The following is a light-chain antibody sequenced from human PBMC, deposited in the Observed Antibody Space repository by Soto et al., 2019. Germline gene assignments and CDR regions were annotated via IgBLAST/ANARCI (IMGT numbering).Light chain of an antibody. J-gene: IGKJ1*01. CDR2: DAS. CDR1: QSVSTW. CDR3: QQYYNYWT. Sequence: DIQMTQSPTPLSASVGDRVTITFRASQSVSTWLAWYQQRPGKPPKLLIYDASSLQSGVPSKFSGGGSGTEFTLTISSLQPDDFATYYCQQYYNYWTFGQGTKVDIK. V-gene: IGKV1-5*01.